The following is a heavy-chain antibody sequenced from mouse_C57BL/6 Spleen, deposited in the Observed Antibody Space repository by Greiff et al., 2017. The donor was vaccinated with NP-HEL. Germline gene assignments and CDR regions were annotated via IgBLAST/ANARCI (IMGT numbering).Heavy chain of an antibody. Sequence: VQLQQSGPELVKPGASVKISCKASGYTFTDYYMNWVKQSHGKSLEWIGDINPNNGGTSYNQKFKGKATLTVDKSSSTAYMELRSLTSEDSAVHYCARAPPHYYGYDNYAMDYWGQGTSVTVSS. J-gene: IGHJ4*01. CDR3: ARAPPHYYGYDNYAMDY. CDR2: INPNNGGT. D-gene: IGHD2-2*01. V-gene: IGHV1-26*01. CDR1: GYTFTDYY.